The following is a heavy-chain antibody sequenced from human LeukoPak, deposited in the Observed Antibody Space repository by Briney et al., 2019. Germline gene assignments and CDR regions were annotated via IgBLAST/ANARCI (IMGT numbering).Heavy chain of an antibody. CDR3: AKDDYGDLIDY. V-gene: IGHV3-23*01. Sequence: GGSLRLSCAASGFTFSNFAMTWVRQAPGKGLEWVSGISGSGVKTNYVDSVKGRFIISRDNSKKTLYLQMNSLRAEDTAVYYCAKDDYGDLIDYWGQGTLVTVSS. CDR2: ISGSGVKT. CDR1: GFTFSNFA. D-gene: IGHD4-17*01. J-gene: IGHJ4*02.